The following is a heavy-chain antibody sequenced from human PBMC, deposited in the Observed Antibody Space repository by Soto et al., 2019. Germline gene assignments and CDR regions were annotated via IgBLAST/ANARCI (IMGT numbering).Heavy chain of an antibody. CDR3: ASLQTSGWYGVH. J-gene: IGHJ4*02. V-gene: IGHV1-2*02. Sequence: ASVKVPCKDSGYSFTGYYIHWLRQAPGQGLEWMGWIYPNSGDTKSAQKFQGRLTLTRDTSITTAYMELSSLRSDDTAIYYCASLQTSGWYGVHWGQGTLVTVSS. D-gene: IGHD6-19*01. CDR2: IYPNSGDT. CDR1: GYSFTGYY.